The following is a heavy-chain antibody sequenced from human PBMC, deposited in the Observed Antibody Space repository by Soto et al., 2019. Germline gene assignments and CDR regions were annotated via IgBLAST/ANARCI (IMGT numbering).Heavy chain of an antibody. CDR2: IYYRGNA. J-gene: IGHJ4*02. CDR3: ARLEGMATISYYFDF. Sequence: PSETLSLTCSVSDDSINSDKYYWGWIRQPPGKGLEWIGSIYYRGNAYYNPSLQTRVTISLDKSKSQFSLKLNSVTAADSAVYFCARLEGMATISYYFDFWGPGALVTVSS. CDR1: DDSINSDKYY. D-gene: IGHD2-8*01. V-gene: IGHV4-39*01.